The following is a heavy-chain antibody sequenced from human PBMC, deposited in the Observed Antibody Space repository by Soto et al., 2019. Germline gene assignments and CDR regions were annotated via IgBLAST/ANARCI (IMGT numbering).Heavy chain of an antibody. CDR3: ANRPRYYNTDF. CDR2: ITNTGGGT. CDR1: GFMFNTNA. Sequence: GSLRLSCAASGFMFNTNAMTWVRQAPGKGLEWVATITNTGGGTYYADSVKGRFTISRDNSNNRLYLQMYSLRAEDTAVYFCANRPRYYNTDFWGQGTTVT. V-gene: IGHV3-23*01. J-gene: IGHJ6*02.